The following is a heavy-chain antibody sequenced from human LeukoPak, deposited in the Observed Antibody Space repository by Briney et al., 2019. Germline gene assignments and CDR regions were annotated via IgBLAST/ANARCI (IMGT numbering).Heavy chain of an antibody. CDR2: ISSSSSYI. CDR1: GFTFSSYS. Sequence: AGSLRLSCAASGFTFSSYSMNWVRQAPGKGLEWVSSISSSSSYIYYADSVKGRFTISRDNAKNSLYLQMNSLRAEDTAVYYCARDVVVVPAAIQDYWGQGTLVTVSS. J-gene: IGHJ4*02. V-gene: IGHV3-21*01. CDR3: ARDVVVVPAAIQDY. D-gene: IGHD2-2*02.